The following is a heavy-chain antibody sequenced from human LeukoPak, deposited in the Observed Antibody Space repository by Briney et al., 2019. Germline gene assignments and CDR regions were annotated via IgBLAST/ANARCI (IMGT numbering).Heavy chain of an antibody. J-gene: IGHJ4*02. CDR2: INQDGSEK. Sequence: GGSLRLSCAASGFTFSSYLMSWVRQVPGKGLEWVANINQDGSEKHYVDSVKGRFTISRDNANNSLFLQMDSLRAEDTAFYYCSREDYFGSGSPAYWGQGTPVTVSS. D-gene: IGHD3-10*01. CDR1: GFTFSSYL. V-gene: IGHV3-7*01. CDR3: SREDYFGSGSPAY.